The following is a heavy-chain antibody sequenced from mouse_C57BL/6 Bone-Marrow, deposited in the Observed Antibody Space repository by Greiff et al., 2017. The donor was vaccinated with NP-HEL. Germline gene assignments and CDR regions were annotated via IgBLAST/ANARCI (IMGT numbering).Heavy chain of an antibody. V-gene: IGHV1-59*01. CDR1: GYTFTSYW. Sequence: VQLQQPGAELVRPGTSVKLSCKASGYTFTSYWIHWVKQRPGQGLEWIGVIDPSDSYTNYNQKFKGKATLTVDTSSSTAYMQLSSLTSEDSAVYYCAVYYYGSSLFAYWGQGTLVTVSA. D-gene: IGHD1-1*01. J-gene: IGHJ3*01. CDR3: AVYYYGSSLFAY. CDR2: IDPSDSYT.